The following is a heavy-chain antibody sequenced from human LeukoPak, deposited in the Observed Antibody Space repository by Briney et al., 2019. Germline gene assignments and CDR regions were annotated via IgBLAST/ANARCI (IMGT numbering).Heavy chain of an antibody. Sequence: SETLSLTCAVYGGSFSGYYWSWIRQPPGKGLEWIGEINHSGSTNYNPSLKSRVTISVDTSKNQFSLKLSSVTAADTAVYYCARGDSSSKFDYWGQGTLVTVSS. V-gene: IGHV4-34*01. CDR1: GGSFSGYY. D-gene: IGHD6-13*01. CDR3: ARGDSSSKFDY. CDR2: INHSGST. J-gene: IGHJ4*02.